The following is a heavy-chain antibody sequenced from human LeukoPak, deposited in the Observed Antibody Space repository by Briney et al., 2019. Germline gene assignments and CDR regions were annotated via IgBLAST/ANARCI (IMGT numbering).Heavy chain of an antibody. D-gene: IGHD2-21*02. J-gene: IGHJ3*02. CDR1: GFTFSSYA. Sequence: GGSLGFSCAASGFTFSSYAMSWVRQAPGKGLEWASAISGSGGSTYYADSVKGRFTISRDNSKNTLYLQMNSLRAEDTAVYYCARRVVVTVNYAFDIWGQGTMVTVSS. CDR2: ISGSGGST. CDR3: ARRVVVTVNYAFDI. V-gene: IGHV3-23*01.